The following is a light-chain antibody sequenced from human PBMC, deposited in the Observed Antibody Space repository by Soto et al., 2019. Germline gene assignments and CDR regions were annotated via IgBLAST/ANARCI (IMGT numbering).Light chain of an antibody. CDR1: QDIRND. J-gene: IGKJ1*01. CDR2: AAS. CDR3: QQHYRYPLT. Sequence: AIQVTQSPSSLSSSVGDRVTITCRASQDIRNDLGWYQQNPGKPPKLLIYAASRLQSGVPSRFSGSGSGTDFALTINSLQPEDFATYYCQQHYRYPLTFGQGTLVEIK. V-gene: IGKV1-6*01.